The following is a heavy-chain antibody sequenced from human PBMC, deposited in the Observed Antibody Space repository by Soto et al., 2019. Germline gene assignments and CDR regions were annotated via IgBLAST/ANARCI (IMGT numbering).Heavy chain of an antibody. J-gene: IGHJ6*03. CDR1: GGTFSNYT. V-gene: IGHV1-69*02. Sequence: QVQLVQSGAEVKKPGSSVKVSCKASGGTFSNYTISWVRQAPGQGLEWMERIIPILGIANYAQKFQGRVTITADKSTNTAYMELSSLRSEDTAMYYCAKVSEMGSVTEGYYYYMDVWGKGTTVTVSS. CDR2: IIPILGIA. D-gene: IGHD3-10*01. CDR3: AKVSEMGSVTEGYYYYMDV.